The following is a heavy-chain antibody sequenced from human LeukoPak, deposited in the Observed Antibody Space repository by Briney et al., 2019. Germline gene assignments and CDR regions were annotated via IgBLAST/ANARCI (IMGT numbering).Heavy chain of an antibody. CDR2: IKQDESEK. D-gene: IGHD2-2*01. V-gene: IGHV3-7*01. CDR1: GFTFTNYW. Sequence: QSGGSLRLSCVASGFTFTNYWMSWVRQAPGKGLEWMANIKQDESEKYYVDSVKGRFTISRDNAKNSLYLQMNSLRAEDTAVYYCARDVSIVPATTSLDLWGQGTLVTVSS. J-gene: IGHJ5*02. CDR3: ARDVSIVPATTSLDL.